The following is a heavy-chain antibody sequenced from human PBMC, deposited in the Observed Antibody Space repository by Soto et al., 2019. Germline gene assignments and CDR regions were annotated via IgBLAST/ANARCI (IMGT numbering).Heavy chain of an antibody. J-gene: IGHJ4*02. CDR3: ARGVETKPYFDY. CDR1: GYSFTNYW. CDR2: IYPSDSDT. Sequence: GESLKISCKGSGYSFTNYWIGWVRQMPGKGLEWMGIIYPSDSDTTYSPSFQGQVTMSADKSISTVYLHWSSLKASDTAMYYCARGVETKPYFDYWGQGTLVTVSS. V-gene: IGHV5-51*01.